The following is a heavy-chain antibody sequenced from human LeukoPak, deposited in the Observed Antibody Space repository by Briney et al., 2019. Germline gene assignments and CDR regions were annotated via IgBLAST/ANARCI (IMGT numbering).Heavy chain of an antibody. CDR1: GFTFSSYG. J-gene: IGHJ4*02. CDR2: IWYDGTNK. D-gene: IGHD3-22*01. V-gene: IGHV3-33*01. CDR3: ARAAYDSSGYLTL. Sequence: GGSLRLSCAASGFTFSSYGMHWVRQAPGKGLEWVAVIWYDGTNKYYVDSVKGRFTISRDNAKNTLYLQMNSLRAGDTAVYYCARAAYDSSGYLTLWGQGTQVTVSS.